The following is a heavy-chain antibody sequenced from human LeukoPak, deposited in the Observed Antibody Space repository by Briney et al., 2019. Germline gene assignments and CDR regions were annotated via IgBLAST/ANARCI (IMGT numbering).Heavy chain of an antibody. J-gene: IGHJ6*03. CDR3: ARDHSSSWFDYYYYMDV. V-gene: IGHV1-18*01. CDR1: GYTFTSYG. D-gene: IGHD6-6*01. CDR2: ISAYNGNT. Sequence: ASVKASCKASGYTFTSYGISWVRQAPGQGLEWMGWISAYNGNTNYAQKLQGRVTMTTDTSTSTAYMELRSLRSDDTAVYYCARDHSSSWFDYYYYMDVWGKGTTVTVSS.